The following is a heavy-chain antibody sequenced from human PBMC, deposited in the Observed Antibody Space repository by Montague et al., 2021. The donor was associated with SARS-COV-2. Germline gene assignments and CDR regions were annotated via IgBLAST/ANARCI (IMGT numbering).Heavy chain of an antibody. CDR2: IYYSGNT. J-gene: IGHJ6*02. D-gene: IGHD2-21*02. CDR1: GGSITSSAYY. V-gene: IGHV4-39*01. Sequence: SETLSLTCTVSGGSITSSAYYWSWIRQSPGKGLEWIGTIYYSGNTYSNPSLKSRVTISMDMSKSQVSLKINSVTAADTAVYFCASLGSPAYCGGDCYLRDYGMDVWGQGTRVTVSS. CDR3: ASLGSPAYCGGDCYLRDYGMDV.